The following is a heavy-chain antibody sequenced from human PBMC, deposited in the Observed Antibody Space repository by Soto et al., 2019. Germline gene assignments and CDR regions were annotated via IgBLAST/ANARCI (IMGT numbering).Heavy chain of an antibody. J-gene: IGHJ4*02. D-gene: IGHD6-19*01. Sequence: VGSLRLSGVASGFMFDSYAMNWVSQAPGKGLEWVSYISPGGDRIYYAESLKGRITISRDNARNSLSLQMNILSDEDTAVYYCTKSADSAGWGVDFWGQGTLVTVSS. CDR2: ISPGGDRI. V-gene: IGHV3-48*02. CDR1: GFMFDSYA. CDR3: TKSADSAGWGVDF.